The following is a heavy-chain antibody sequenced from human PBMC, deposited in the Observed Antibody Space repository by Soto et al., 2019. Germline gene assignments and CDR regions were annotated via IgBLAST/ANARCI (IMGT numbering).Heavy chain of an antibody. Sequence: EVQLVQSGGGLVQSGGSLRLSCVGSGFTFTSHAINWVRQAPGKGLEWLAYISGDGSAIFEADSVKGRFAVSRDNAKTSLYLQINSLRDEDTAVYYCARDSGYDYRLDFWGQGILVTVSS. CDR3: ARDSGYDYRLDF. V-gene: IGHV3-48*02. J-gene: IGHJ4*02. CDR1: GFTFTSHA. D-gene: IGHD5-12*01. CDR2: ISGDGSAI.